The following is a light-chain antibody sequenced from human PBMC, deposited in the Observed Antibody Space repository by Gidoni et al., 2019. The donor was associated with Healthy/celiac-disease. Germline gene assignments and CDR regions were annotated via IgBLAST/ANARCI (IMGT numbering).Light chain of an antibody. J-gene: IGKJ4*01. CDR2: AAS. CDR3: QQSYSTPRALT. CDR1: QSISSY. V-gene: IGKV1-39*01. Sequence: DIQMTQSPSSLSASVGDRLTITCRASQSISSYLNWYQQKPGKAPKLLIYAASSLQSGVPSRFSGSGSGTDFTLTISSLQPEDFATYYCQQSYSTPRALTFGGGTKVEIK.